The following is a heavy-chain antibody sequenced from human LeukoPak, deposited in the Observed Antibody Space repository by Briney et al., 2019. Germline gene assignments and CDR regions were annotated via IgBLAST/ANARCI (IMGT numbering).Heavy chain of an antibody. CDR2: VYYPGST. J-gene: IGHJ4*02. D-gene: IGHD5-24*01. Sequence: PSETLSLTCPGSGGSLSNYYYWTWIRQPPGKGLEWVGYVYYPGSTNFNPSLKSRVTMSLDTSRTRFSLKLTSPTAADTAVYYCARGAMATPPFFDYWGQGTLVTVSS. CDR1: GGSLSNYY. CDR3: ARGAMATPPFFDY. V-gene: IGHV4-59*01.